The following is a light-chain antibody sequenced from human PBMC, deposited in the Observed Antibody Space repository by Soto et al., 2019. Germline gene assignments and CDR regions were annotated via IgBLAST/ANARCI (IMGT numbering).Light chain of an antibody. V-gene: IGLV2-14*01. CDR2: DVS. CDR3: SSYTSSSTYVV. Sequence: QSALTQPASVSGSHGQSITISCTGTSSDFGGYNYVSWYQQHPGKAPKLMIYDVSNRPSGVSNRFSGSKSGNTASLTISGLQAEDEADYYCSSYTSSSTYVVFGGGTKLTVL. CDR1: SSDFGGYNY. J-gene: IGLJ2*01.